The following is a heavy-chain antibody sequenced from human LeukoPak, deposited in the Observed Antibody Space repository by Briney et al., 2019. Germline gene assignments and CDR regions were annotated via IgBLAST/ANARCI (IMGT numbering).Heavy chain of an antibody. V-gene: IGHV3-23*01. CDR3: AKDPDGYTVNWFDP. CDR2: ISGSGGST. D-gene: IGHD6-13*01. Sequence: PGGSLRLSCAASGFTFSSYAMSWVRQAPGKGLEWVSAISGSGGSTYYADSVKGRFTISRDNSKNTQYLQMNSLRAEDTAVYYCAKDPDGYTVNWFDPWGQGTLVTVSS. CDR1: GFTFSSYA. J-gene: IGHJ5*02.